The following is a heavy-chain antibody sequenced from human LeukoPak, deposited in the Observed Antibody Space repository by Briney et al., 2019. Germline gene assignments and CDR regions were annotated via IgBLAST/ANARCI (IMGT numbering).Heavy chain of an antibody. J-gene: IGHJ4*02. D-gene: IGHD3-16*01. Sequence: PSETLSLTCTVSGASVSGSPYYWGWIRQPPGKGLEWIGSIYSSGSTYYNASLQSRVTISVDTSKNQFSLKLSSVTAADTAVYYCARGPGGNFDYWGQGTLVTVSS. V-gene: IGHV4-39*07. CDR2: IYSSGST. CDR3: ARGPGGNFDY. CDR1: GASVSGSPYY.